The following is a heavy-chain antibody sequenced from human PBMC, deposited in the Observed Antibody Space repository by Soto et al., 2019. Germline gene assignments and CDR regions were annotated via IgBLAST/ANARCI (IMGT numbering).Heavy chain of an antibody. Sequence: GGSLRLSCAAPGFTFSNAWMNWVRQAPGKGLEWVGRIKSKTDGGTTDYAAPVKGRFTISRDDSKNTLYLQMNSLKTEDTAVYYCTTDCVDIVVVPAARYYYYGMDVWGQGTTVTVSS. CDR3: TTDCVDIVVVPAARYYYYGMDV. V-gene: IGHV3-15*07. CDR1: GFTFSNAW. J-gene: IGHJ6*02. D-gene: IGHD2-2*03. CDR2: IKSKTDGGTT.